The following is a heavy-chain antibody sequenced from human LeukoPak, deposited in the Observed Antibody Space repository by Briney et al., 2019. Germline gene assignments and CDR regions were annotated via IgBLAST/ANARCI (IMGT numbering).Heavy chain of an antibody. J-gene: IGHJ6*03. CDR3: ARAPRFLEWFPYYYYMDV. V-gene: IGHV4-59*08. Sequence: SETLSLTCTVSGGSISSYYWSWIRQPAGKGLEWIGTIYHSGSTYYNPSLKSRVTISVDTSKSQFSLKLSSVTAADTAVYYCARAPRFLEWFPYYYYMDVWGKGTTVTVSS. D-gene: IGHD3-3*01. CDR1: GGSISSYY. CDR2: IYHSGST.